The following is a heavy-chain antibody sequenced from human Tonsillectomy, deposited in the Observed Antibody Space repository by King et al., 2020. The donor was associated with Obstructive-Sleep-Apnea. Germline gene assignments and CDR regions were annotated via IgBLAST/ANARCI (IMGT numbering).Heavy chain of an antibody. CDR3: AREISSSWYLGAFDI. Sequence: QLQVSGPGLVKPSETLSLTCTVSGGSISSSSYYWGWIRQPPGKGLEWIGSIYYSGSTYYNPSLKSRVTISVDTSKNQFSLKLSSVTAADTAVYYCAREISSSWYLGAFDIWGQGTMVTVSS. CDR1: GGSISSSSYY. V-gene: IGHV4-39*07. J-gene: IGHJ3*02. D-gene: IGHD6-13*01. CDR2: IYYSGST.